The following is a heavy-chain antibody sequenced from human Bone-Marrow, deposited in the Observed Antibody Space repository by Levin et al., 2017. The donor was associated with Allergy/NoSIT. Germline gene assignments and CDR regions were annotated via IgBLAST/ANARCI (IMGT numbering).Heavy chain of an antibody. D-gene: IGHD5-18*01. J-gene: IGHJ4*02. CDR3: STGDSYGPDY. Sequence: GGSLRLSCVASGFSVYHYGMHWVRQAPGKGLEWVAFIWYDERNKYYVDSVKGRFTISRDNSKNTVYLQMNILRAEDTAVYYFSTGDSYGPDYWGQGTLVTVSS. CDR1: GFSVYHYG. CDR2: IWYDERNK. V-gene: IGHV3-30*02.